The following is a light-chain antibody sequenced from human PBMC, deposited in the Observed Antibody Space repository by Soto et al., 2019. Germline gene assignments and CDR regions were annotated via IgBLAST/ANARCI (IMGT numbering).Light chain of an antibody. CDR3: QSYYSSLSVGV. Sequence: QSVLTQPPSVSGAPGQRVTISCTGSSSNIGAGYDVHWYQQLPGTAPKLLIYGNSNRPSGVPDRFSGSKSGTSASLAITGLQAEDEADYYCQSYYSSLSVGVFGGGTQLTVL. CDR1: SSNIGAGYD. CDR2: GNS. J-gene: IGLJ2*01. V-gene: IGLV1-40*01.